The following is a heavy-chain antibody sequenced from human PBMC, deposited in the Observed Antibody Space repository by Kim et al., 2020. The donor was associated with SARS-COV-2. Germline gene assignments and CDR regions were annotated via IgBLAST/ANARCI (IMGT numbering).Heavy chain of an antibody. J-gene: IGHJ3*01. CDR2: IYYNGGT. CDR3: ARVRASRCLEWVPYHDAF. CDR1: GGSMSNYY. V-gene: IGHV4-59*01. D-gene: IGHD3-3*01. Sequence: SETLSLTCTVSGGSMSNYYWSWIRQPPGKGLEWIGNIYYNGGTDYNPSLKSRFTISVDTSKNQFSLKLSSVTAADTAVYHCARVRASRCLEWVPYHDAF.